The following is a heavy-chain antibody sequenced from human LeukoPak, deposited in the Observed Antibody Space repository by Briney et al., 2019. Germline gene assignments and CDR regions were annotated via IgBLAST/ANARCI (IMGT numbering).Heavy chain of an antibody. D-gene: IGHD6-19*01. Sequence: ASVKVSCKTSGYTFATYSINWVRQAPGQGLEWMGWISGYSGSTDYAQKLQGRVTMTTDTSTTTAYMELRSLKSDDTAVYYCARGHSSGRDYYFDTWGQGTLVTVSS. CDR2: ISGYSGST. V-gene: IGHV1-18*01. CDR3: ARGHSSGRDYYFDT. CDR1: GYTFATYS. J-gene: IGHJ4*02.